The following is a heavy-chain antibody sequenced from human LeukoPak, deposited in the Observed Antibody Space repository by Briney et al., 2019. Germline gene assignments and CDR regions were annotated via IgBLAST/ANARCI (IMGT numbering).Heavy chain of an antibody. CDR3: ARDGLRYCSGGSCPYYFDY. CDR1: GYTFTSYG. J-gene: IGHJ4*02. V-gene: IGHV1-18*01. CDR2: ISAYNGNT. D-gene: IGHD2-15*01. Sequence: ASVKVPCKASGYTFTSYGISWVRQAPGQGLEWMGWISAYNGNTNYAQKLQGRVTMTTDTSTSTAYMELRSLRSDDTAVYYCARDGLRYCSGGSCPYYFDYWGQGTLVTVSS.